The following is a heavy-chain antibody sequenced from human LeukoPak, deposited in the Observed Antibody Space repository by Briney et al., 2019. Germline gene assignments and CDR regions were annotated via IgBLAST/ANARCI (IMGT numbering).Heavy chain of an antibody. V-gene: IGHV3-23*01. D-gene: IGHD5-18*01. CDR1: GFTFSNYA. CDR2: ISGSGDST. J-gene: IGHJ4*02. Sequence: GGSLRLSCAASGFTFSNYAMRWVRQAPGKGLEWVSGISGSGDSTYYADSVKGRFTISRDNSKNTLYLQMNSLRAEDTAVYYCARHSYGYSRWGQGTLVTVSS. CDR3: ARHSYGYSR.